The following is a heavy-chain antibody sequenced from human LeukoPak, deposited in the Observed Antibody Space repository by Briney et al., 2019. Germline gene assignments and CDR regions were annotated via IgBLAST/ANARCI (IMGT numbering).Heavy chain of an antibody. V-gene: IGHV4-34*01. CDR3: ARGYGDYGLKN. D-gene: IGHD4-17*01. CDR1: GGSFSGYY. J-gene: IGHJ4*02. CDR2: INHSGST. Sequence: SETLSLTCAVYGGSFSGYYWSWIRQPPGKGLGWIGEINHSGSTNYNPSLKSRVTISVDTSKNQFSLKLSSVTAADTAVYYCARGYGDYGLKNWGQGTLVTVSS.